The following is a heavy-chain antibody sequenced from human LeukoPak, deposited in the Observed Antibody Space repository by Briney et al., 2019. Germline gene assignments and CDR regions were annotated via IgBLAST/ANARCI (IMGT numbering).Heavy chain of an antibody. V-gene: IGHV3-21*01. D-gene: IGHD3-22*01. Sequence: GGSLRLSCVASGFTFSDYTMNWVRQAPGKGLEWVSSISGSGTYIYYSDSMKGRFTISRDNAKNSLYLHMNSLRAEDTAMYYCARDLGSRPYDSSGFPPDYWGQGTLVTVSS. CDR1: GFTFSDYT. CDR3: ARDLGSRPYDSSGFPPDY. J-gene: IGHJ4*02. CDR2: ISGSGTYI.